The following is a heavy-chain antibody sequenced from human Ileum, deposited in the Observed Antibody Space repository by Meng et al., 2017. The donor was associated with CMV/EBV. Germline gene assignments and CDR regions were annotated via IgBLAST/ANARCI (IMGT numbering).Heavy chain of an antibody. V-gene: IGHV3-53*01. D-gene: IGHD2-21*02. CDR2: INRGGTT. CDR3: ARDSVGDNDYLDY. Sequence: VHLVGSGGTFIQPGGSLRLSCEVPGFPVNNNHMNWVRQAPGKGLEWVSLINRGGTTYYADSVKGRFTISRDNSKNTLYLQMNSLRAEDTAMYFCARDSVGDNDYLDYWGQGTLVTVSS. J-gene: IGHJ4*02. CDR1: GFPVNNNH.